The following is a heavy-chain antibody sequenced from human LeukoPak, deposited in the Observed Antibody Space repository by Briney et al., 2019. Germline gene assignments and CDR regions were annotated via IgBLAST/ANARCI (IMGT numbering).Heavy chain of an antibody. Sequence: GGSLRLSCAASGFTFSSYWMHWVRQAPGKGLEWVSAISRSSSDIYYADSVKGRFTVSRDNAKNSLYLQMNSLRAEDTAVYYCARDLSYGTRRFYGMDVWGQGTTVTVSS. CDR2: ISRSSSDI. J-gene: IGHJ6*02. D-gene: IGHD5-18*01. CDR1: GFTFSSYW. CDR3: ARDLSYGTRRFYGMDV. V-gene: IGHV3-21*01.